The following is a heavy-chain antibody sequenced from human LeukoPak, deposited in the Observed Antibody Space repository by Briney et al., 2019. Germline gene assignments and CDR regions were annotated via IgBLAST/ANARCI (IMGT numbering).Heavy chain of an antibody. D-gene: IGHD3-22*01. V-gene: IGHV4-30-4*01. CDR1: GGSISSGDYY. CDR2: IYYSGST. Sequence: SETLSLTCTVSGGSISSGDYYWSWIRQPPGKGLEWIGYIYYSGSTYYNPSLKSRVTISVDTSKNQFSLKLSSVTAADTAVYYCARGNGYDSSGYYYYYYGMDVWGQGTTVTVSS. CDR3: ARGNGYDSSGYYYYYYGMDV. J-gene: IGHJ6*02.